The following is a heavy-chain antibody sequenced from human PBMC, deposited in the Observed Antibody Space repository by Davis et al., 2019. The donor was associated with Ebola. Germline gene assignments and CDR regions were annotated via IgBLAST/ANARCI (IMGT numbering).Heavy chain of an antibody. CDR1: GYTFTNYA. V-gene: IGHV1-3*01. D-gene: IGHD5-24*01. CDR2: INAGNGDT. Sequence: ASVKVSCKASGYTFTNYAIHWVRQAPGQRLEWMGWINAGNGDTKYSQKFQGRVTITADKSTSTAYMELSSLRSEDTAVYYCARDLGMATITEDYWGQGTLVTVSS. CDR3: ARDLGMATITEDY. J-gene: IGHJ4*02.